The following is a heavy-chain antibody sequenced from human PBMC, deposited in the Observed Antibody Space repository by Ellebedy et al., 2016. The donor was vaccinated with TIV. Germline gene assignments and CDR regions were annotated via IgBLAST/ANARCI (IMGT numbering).Heavy chain of an antibody. CDR2: IWYDGNNK. V-gene: IGHV3-33*01. Sequence: GESLKISCAASGFIISNYGMHWVRQAPGKGLEWVAVIWYDGNNKQYADSVKGRFTISRDNSKNTLYLQMNSLKSEDTAVYYCTTAASVASPFDYWGQGTLVTVSS. D-gene: IGHD5-12*01. J-gene: IGHJ4*02. CDR1: GFIISNYG. CDR3: TTAASVASPFDY.